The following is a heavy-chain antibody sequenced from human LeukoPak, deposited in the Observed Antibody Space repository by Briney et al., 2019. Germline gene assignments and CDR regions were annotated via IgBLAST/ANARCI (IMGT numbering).Heavy chain of an antibody. CDR2: INGDGSST. Sequence: GGSLRLSCAGSGSIFSQHWMQWVRQVPGKGLVWVSRINGDGSSTNYADSVKGRFTISRDNAKNTLYLQMNSLRAEDTAVYYCARDGRPAARDIWGQGTMVTVSS. J-gene: IGHJ3*02. CDR3: ARDGRPAARDI. CDR1: GSIFSQHW. V-gene: IGHV3-74*01. D-gene: IGHD6-6*01.